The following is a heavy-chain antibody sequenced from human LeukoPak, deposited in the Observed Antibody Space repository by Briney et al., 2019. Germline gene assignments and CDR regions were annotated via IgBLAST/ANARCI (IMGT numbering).Heavy chain of an antibody. CDR3: AKDMGYTFGHAFDY. J-gene: IGHJ4*02. Sequence: GGSLRLSCAASGFTFSSYGMHWVRQAPGKGLEWVAFIRYDGSNKYYADSVKGRFTISRDNSKNTVYLQMNSLRAEDTAVYYCAKDMGYTFGHAFDYWGQGTLVTVSS. V-gene: IGHV3-30*02. D-gene: IGHD5-18*01. CDR2: IRYDGSNK. CDR1: GFTFSSYG.